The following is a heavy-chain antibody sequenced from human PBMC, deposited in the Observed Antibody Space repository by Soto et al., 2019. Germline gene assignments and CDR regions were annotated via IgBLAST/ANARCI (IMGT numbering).Heavy chain of an antibody. CDR2: IYSGGST. CDR1: GFTVSSNY. D-gene: IGHD5-12*01. CDR3: AKSRDGYNEFDY. J-gene: IGHJ4*02. V-gene: IGHV3-53*01. Sequence: GGSLRLSCAASGFTVSSNYMSWVRQAPGKGLEWVSLIYSGGSTYYADSVKGRFSISRDNLKNTLYLQMNSLRAEDTAVYYCAKSRDGYNEFDYWGQGTLVTVSS.